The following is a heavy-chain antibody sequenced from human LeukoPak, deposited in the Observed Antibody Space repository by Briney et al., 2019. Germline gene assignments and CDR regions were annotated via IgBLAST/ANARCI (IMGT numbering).Heavy chain of an antibody. V-gene: IGHV3-23*01. D-gene: IGHD1-26*01. Sequence: GGSLRLSCAASGFTFSSYDMSWVRQAPGKGLEWVSAISGSGDSSYYADSVKGRFTVSRDNAKNSLYLQMNSLRAEDTALYYCAKGGRGFHMDVWGKGTTVTISS. J-gene: IGHJ6*03. CDR2: ISGSGDSS. CDR3: AKGGRGFHMDV. CDR1: GFTFSSYD.